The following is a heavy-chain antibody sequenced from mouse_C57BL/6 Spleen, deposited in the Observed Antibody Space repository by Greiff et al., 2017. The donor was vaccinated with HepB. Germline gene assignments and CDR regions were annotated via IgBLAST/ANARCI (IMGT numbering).Heavy chain of an antibody. CDR3: TRQDRLAY. Sequence: VHLVESGAELVRPGASVTLSCKASGYTFTDYEMHWVKQTPVHGLEWIGAIDPETGGTAYNQKFKGKAILTADKSSSTAYMELRSLTSEDSAVYYCTRQDRLAYWGQGTLVTVSA. V-gene: IGHV1-15*01. CDR1: GYTFTDYE. J-gene: IGHJ3*01. CDR2: IDPETGGT.